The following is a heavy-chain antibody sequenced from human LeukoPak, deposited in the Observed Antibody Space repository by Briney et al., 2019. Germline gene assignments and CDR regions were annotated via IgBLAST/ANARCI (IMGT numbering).Heavy chain of an antibody. J-gene: IGHJ1*01. V-gene: IGHV4-39*07. Sequence: SETLSLTCTVSGGSISSSSYYWGWIRQPPGKGLEWIGSIYYSGSAYYNPSLKSRVTISVDTSKNQFSLKLSSVTAADTAVYYCARDSTSSAAYFQHWGQGTLVTVSS. CDR1: GGSISSSSYY. CDR2: IYYSGSA. CDR3: ARDSTSSAAYFQH. D-gene: IGHD2-2*01.